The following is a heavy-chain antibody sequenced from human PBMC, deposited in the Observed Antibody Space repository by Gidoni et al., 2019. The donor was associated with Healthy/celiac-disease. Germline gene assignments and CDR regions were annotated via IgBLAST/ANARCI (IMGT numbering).Heavy chain of an antibody. CDR1: GDTFPGYY. V-gene: IGHV1-2*04. CDR3: ARGGVVLGKGWQWLVVNFDY. D-gene: IGHD6-19*01. CDR2: INPNSGGT. Sequence: QVQLVQSGAEVKKPGASVTVSCKASGDTFPGYYMHWVRQAPGQGLEWMGWINPNSGGTNYAQKFQGWVTMTRDTSISTAYMELSRLRSDDTAVYYCARGGVVLGKGWQWLVVNFDYWGQGTLVTVSS. J-gene: IGHJ4*02.